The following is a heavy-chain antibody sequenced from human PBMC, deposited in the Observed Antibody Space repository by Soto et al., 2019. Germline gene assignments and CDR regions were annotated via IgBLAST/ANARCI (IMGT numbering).Heavy chain of an antibody. CDR3: ARDGYDGSGSPYPAY. D-gene: IGHD3-10*01. Sequence: SETLSLTCIVSGGSMSEYFWSWIRQSPGKGLEWIGYIYCLGSTDYNPSLKSRVTISVDTSKRQFSLRLTSVTAADTAVYYCARDGYDGSGSPYPAYWGPGTQVTVSS. CDR1: GGSMSEYF. V-gene: IGHV4-59*01. CDR2: IYCLGST. J-gene: IGHJ4*02.